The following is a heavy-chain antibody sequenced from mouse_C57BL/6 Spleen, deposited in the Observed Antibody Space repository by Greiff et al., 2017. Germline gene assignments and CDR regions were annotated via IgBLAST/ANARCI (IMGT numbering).Heavy chain of an antibody. CDR2: IYPSDSET. J-gene: IGHJ2*01. V-gene: IGHV1-61*01. CDR1: GYTFTSYW. Sequence: VQLQQSGAELVRPGSSVKLSCKASGYTFTSYWMDWVKQRPGQGLEWIGNIYPSDSETHYNQKFKDKATLTVDKSSSTAYMQLSSLTSEDSAVYYCARLGYGSSSDYWGQGTTLTVSS. CDR3: ARLGYGSSSDY. D-gene: IGHD1-1*01.